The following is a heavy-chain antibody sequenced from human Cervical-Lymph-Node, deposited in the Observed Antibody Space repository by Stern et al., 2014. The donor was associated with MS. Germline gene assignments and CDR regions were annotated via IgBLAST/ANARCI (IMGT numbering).Heavy chain of an antibody. CDR1: GFTFDDYA. CDR2: ILWSGEMI. V-gene: IGHV3-9*01. CDR3: AKDYSSSWYPNWYFDL. Sequence: EVQLVESGGGLVQPGRSLRLSCAASGFTFDDYAMHWVRQAPGKGLEWVSGILWSGEMIAYADSVKGRFTMSRDNAKNSLYLQMNSLRPEDTAFYYCAKDYSSSWYPNWYFDLWGRGTLVTVSS. J-gene: IGHJ2*01. D-gene: IGHD6-13*01.